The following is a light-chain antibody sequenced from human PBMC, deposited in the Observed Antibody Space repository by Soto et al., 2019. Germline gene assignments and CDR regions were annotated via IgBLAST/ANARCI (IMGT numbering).Light chain of an antibody. CDR2: GAF. V-gene: IGKV1-33*01. J-gene: IGKJ3*01. CDR1: HDIGNY. Sequence: IRMTQSPPYLSASIGDRVTITCQASHDIGNYLNWYQHKPGKAPNLVIYGAFNLETWVPSRFSGGGSGTDFTFTISSLRPEDIATYYCQHSDHLPLFGPGTKVDIK. CDR3: QHSDHLPL.